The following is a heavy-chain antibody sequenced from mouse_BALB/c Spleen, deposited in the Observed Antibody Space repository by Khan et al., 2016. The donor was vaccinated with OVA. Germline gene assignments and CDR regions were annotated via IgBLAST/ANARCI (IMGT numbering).Heavy chain of an antibody. Sequence: EVQLQESGPGLVKPSQSLSLTCTVTGYSITSDYAWNWIRQFPGNKLEWMGSINYSGSTNYNPSLKSRIFITLDTSKNQFFLRLNYVTTEDTAAYYCARDGSRYNYAMDYWGQGTAVTVSS. CDR3: ARDGSRYNYAMDY. V-gene: IGHV3-2*02. J-gene: IGHJ4*01. D-gene: IGHD2-3*01. CDR1: GYSITSDYA. CDR2: INYSGST.